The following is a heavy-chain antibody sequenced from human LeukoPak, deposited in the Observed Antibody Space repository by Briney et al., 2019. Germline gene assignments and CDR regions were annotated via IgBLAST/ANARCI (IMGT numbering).Heavy chain of an antibody. J-gene: IGHJ4*02. CDR2: ISWNSGSI. Sequence: GRSLRLSCAASGFTFDGYAMHWVRQAPGKGLEWVSGISWNSGSIGYADSVKGRFTISRDNAKNSLYLQMNSLRAEDTAVYYCARGHSSGWRISTRPLHYWGQGTLVTVSS. D-gene: IGHD6-19*01. CDR1: GFTFDGYA. CDR3: ARGHSSGWRISTRPLHY. V-gene: IGHV3-9*01.